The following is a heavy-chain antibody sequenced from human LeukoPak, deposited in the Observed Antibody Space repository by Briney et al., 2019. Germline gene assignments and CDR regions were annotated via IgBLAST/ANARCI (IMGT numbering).Heavy chain of an antibody. D-gene: IGHD3-16*01. Sequence: SETLSLTCAVYGGSFSGYYWSWIRQPPGKGLEWIGEVNHSGSTNYNPSLKSRVTISVDTSKNQFSLKLSSVTAADTAVYYCASLGGLTRWGQGTLVTVSS. J-gene: IGHJ4*02. V-gene: IGHV4-34*01. CDR2: VNHSGST. CDR3: ASLGGLTR. CDR1: GGSFSGYY.